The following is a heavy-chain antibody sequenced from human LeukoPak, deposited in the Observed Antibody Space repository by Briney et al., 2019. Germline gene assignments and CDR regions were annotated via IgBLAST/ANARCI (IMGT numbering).Heavy chain of an antibody. V-gene: IGHV1-2*02. Sequence: ASVKASCKASGYTFTGYYIHWVRQATGHRLKWMGWINPNSGGQNYAQKFQGRVTMTRDTSISTAYMDMSRLRSDDTAVYYCARDVSARGTYWFDPWGQGTLVTVSS. CDR1: GYTFTGYY. CDR3: ARDVSARGTYWFDP. J-gene: IGHJ5*02. CDR2: INPNSGGQ. D-gene: IGHD1-1*01.